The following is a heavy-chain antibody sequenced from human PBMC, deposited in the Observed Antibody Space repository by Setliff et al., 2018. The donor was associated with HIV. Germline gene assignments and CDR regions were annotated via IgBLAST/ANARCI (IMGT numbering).Heavy chain of an antibody. Sequence: SVKVSCKASGGTFSSYAISWVRQAPGQGLEWMGGIIPIFGTANYAQKFQGRVTITTDESTSTAYMELRSLRSDDTAVYYCARPRIEGGQLVDYWGQGTQVTVSS. D-gene: IGHD6-13*01. CDR2: IIPIFGTA. CDR1: GGTFSSYA. CDR3: ARPRIEGGQLVDY. J-gene: IGHJ4*02. V-gene: IGHV1-69*05.